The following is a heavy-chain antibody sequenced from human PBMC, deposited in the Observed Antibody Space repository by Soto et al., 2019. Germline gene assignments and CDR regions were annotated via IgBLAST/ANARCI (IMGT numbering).Heavy chain of an antibody. D-gene: IGHD6-6*01. CDR2: IYYSGST. CDR1: GGSISSSSYY. J-gene: IGHJ4*02. Sequence: QLQLQESGPGLVKPSETLSLTCTVSGGSISSSSYYWGWIRQPPGKGLEWIGSIYYSGSTYYNPPRKSRVTISVDTSKNQFSLKLSSVTAADTAVYYCARDLRPTDYWGQGTLVTVSS. CDR3: ARDLRPTDY. V-gene: IGHV4-39*02.